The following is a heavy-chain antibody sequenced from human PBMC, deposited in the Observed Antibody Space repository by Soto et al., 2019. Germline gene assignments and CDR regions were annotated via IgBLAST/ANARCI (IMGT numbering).Heavy chain of an antibody. J-gene: IGHJ6*02. Sequence: PGESLKISCKGSGYSFTSYWISWVRQMPGKGLEWMGRIDPSDSYTNYSPFFQGHVTISADKSISTAYLQWSSLKASDTAMYYCARLVITATSPRGMDVWGQGTTVIVSS. CDR3: ARLVITATSPRGMDV. V-gene: IGHV5-10-1*01. D-gene: IGHD6-25*01. CDR1: GYSFTSYW. CDR2: IDPSDSYT.